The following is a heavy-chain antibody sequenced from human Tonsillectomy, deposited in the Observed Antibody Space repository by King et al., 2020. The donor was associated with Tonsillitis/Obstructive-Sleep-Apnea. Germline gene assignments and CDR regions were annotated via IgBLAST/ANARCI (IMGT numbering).Heavy chain of an antibody. J-gene: IGHJ3*02. V-gene: IGHV4-59*01. CDR2: IYYSGST. D-gene: IGHD2-2*01. CDR1: GGSISSYY. CDR3: ASVVVVPAAPLPRHFGAFDI. Sequence: VQLQESGPGLVKPSETLSLTCTVSGGSISSYYWSWIRQPPGKGLEWIGCIYYSGSTNYNPSLKSRVTISVDTSKNQFSLKLSSVTAADTAVYYCASVVVVPAAPLPRHFGAFDIWGQGTMVTVSS.